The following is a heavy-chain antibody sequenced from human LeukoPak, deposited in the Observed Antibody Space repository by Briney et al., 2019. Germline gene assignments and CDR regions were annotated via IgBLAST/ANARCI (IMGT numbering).Heavy chain of an antibody. CDR1: GFTFSSYS. CDR2: ISSSSSTI. D-gene: IGHD1-26*01. CDR3: GRVPGGSYGYFDY. Sequence: GGSLRLSCAASGFTFSSYSMNWVRQAPGKGLEWVSYISSSSSTIYYADSVKGRFTISRDNAKNSLYLQMNSLRADDTAVYYWGRVPGGSYGYFDYWGQGTLVTVPS. V-gene: IGHV3-48*04. J-gene: IGHJ4*02.